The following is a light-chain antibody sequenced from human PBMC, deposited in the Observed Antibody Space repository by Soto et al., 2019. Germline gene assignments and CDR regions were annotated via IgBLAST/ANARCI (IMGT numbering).Light chain of an antibody. J-gene: IGKJ1*01. CDR3: QQLNSYPRT. Sequence: DIQMTQSPSTLSATAGDRVTITCRASQSISSWLAWYQHKPGKAPKLLIYDASNLDSGVPSRFSGSGSGTEFSLTISNLQPDDCATYYCQQLNSYPRTFGQGTKVDIK. CDR1: QSISSW. CDR2: DAS. V-gene: IGKV1-5*01.